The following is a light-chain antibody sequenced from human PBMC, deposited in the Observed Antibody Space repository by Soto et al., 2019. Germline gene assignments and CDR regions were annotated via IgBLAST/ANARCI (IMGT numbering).Light chain of an antibody. CDR3: QQYGSSGT. Sequence: ERVMTQSPATLSVSPGERATLSCRAGQSVSIDLAWYQQPPGQAPRLLIYGASTRATGIPVRFSGSASGTEFTLTISSLEPEDFAVYYCQQYGSSGTFGQGTKVDIK. V-gene: IGKV3-15*01. CDR2: GAS. CDR1: QSVSID. J-gene: IGKJ1*01.